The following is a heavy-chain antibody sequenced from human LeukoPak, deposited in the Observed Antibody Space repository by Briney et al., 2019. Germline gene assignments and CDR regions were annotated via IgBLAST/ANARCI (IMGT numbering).Heavy chain of an antibody. D-gene: IGHD1/OR15-1a*01. CDR1: GFTSSSYA. Sequence: PRGSPRLSSAASGFTSSSYAMSSVRQAPGTGLGWVSSINGIGGSTYYAESVRGRFTVSRDNSRNTLALQMSSLRAEDTAVYYCAKWAGSGEQTKRYFGPFDFWGEGTLVTVSS. J-gene: IGHJ4*02. CDR2: INGIGGST. V-gene: IGHV3-23*01. CDR3: AKWAGSGEQTKRYFGPFDF.